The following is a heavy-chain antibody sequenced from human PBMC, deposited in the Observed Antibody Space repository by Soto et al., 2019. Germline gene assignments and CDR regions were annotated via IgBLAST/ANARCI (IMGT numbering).Heavy chain of an antibody. V-gene: IGHV3-21*01. Sequence: GGSLRLSCAASGFTFSSYSMNWVRQAPGKGLEWVSSISSSSSYIYYADSVKGRFTISRDNAKNSLYLQMNSLRAEDTAVYYCARALLRCSGGSCYHFYDAFDIWGQGTMVTVSS. CDR3: ARALLRCSGGSCYHFYDAFDI. CDR1: GFTFSSYS. CDR2: ISSSSSYI. D-gene: IGHD2-15*01. J-gene: IGHJ3*02.